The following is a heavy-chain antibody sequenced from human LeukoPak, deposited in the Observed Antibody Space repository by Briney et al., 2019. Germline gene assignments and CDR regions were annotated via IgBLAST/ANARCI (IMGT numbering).Heavy chain of an antibody. J-gene: IGHJ4*02. V-gene: IGHV3-21*01. CDR1: GFTFNSYS. CDR2: ISSVSTYI. D-gene: IGHD6-6*01. CDR3: ARLGYSSSSNIYYFDY. Sequence: GGSLRLSCAASGFTFNSYSMNWVRQGPGKGLEWVSSISSVSTYIYYADSVKGRFTISRDNAKNSLYLQMNSLRAEDTAVYYCARLGYSSSSNIYYFDYWGQGTLVTVSS.